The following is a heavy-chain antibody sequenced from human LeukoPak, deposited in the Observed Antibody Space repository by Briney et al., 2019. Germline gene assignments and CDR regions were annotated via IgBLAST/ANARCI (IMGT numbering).Heavy chain of an antibody. Sequence: SQTLSLTYAISGDSVSSNSAAWNWIRQSPSRGLEWLGRTYYRPKRYNDYAVSVKRQITINPYTYKNQFSLQLNSVTPEDTAVYYCARGSGSYFSVRGAFDIWGQGTMVTVSS. J-gene: IGHJ3*02. CDR2: TYYRPKRYN. D-gene: IGHD1-26*01. V-gene: IGHV6-1*01. CDR1: GDSVSSNSAA. CDR3: ARGSGSYFSVRGAFDI.